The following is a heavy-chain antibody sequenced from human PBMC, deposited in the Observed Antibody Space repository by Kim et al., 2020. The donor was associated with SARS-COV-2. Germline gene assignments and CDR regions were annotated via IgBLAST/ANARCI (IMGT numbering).Heavy chain of an antibody. CDR1: GYTFTSYY. V-gene: IGHV1-46*01. Sequence: ASVKVSCKASGYTFTSYYMHWVRQAPGQGLEWMGIINPSGGSTSYAQKFQGRVTMTRDTSTSTVYMELSSLRSEDTAVYYCARSASVGASRGDFDYWGQGTLVTVSS. CDR3: ARSASVGASRGDFDY. CDR2: INPSGGST. J-gene: IGHJ4*02. D-gene: IGHD1-26*01.